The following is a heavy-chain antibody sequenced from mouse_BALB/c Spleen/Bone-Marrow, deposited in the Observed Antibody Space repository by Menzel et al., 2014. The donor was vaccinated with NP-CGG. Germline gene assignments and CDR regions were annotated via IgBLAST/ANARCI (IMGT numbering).Heavy chain of an antibody. J-gene: IGHJ1*01. D-gene: IGHD1-2*01. Sequence: VQLQQSGAELVMPGASVKMSCKASGYTFTDYWMHWVKQRPGQGLEWIGAIDTSDSYTSYNQKFKGKATLTVDESSSTAYMQLSSLTSEDSAVYYCARSAGYWYFDVWGAGTTVTVSP. CDR2: IDTSDSYT. CDR1: GYTFTDYW. V-gene: IGHV1-69*01. CDR3: ARSAGYWYFDV.